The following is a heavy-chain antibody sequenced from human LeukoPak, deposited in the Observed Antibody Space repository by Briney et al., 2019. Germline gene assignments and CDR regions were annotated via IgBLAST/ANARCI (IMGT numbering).Heavy chain of an antibody. D-gene: IGHD3-22*01. Sequence: GESLKISCEGSGYSFTNYWIGWVRQMPGKGLEWMGIINPGDSDTRYSPSFQGQVTISADKSISTAYLQWSSLKASDTAIYYCARRGYYDSSGYYYPFDYWGQGTLVTVSS. CDR1: GYSFTNYW. CDR3: ARRGYYDSSGYYYPFDY. V-gene: IGHV5-51*01. CDR2: INPGDSDT. J-gene: IGHJ4*02.